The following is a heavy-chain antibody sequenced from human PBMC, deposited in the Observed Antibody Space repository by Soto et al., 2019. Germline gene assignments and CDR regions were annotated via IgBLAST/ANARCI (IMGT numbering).Heavy chain of an antibody. J-gene: IGHJ4*02. CDR3: ARDSGNLGNWAYFFDY. D-gene: IGHD7-27*01. CDR1: GYTFTDFG. V-gene: IGHV1-18*01. CDR2: ISAYNSNT. Sequence: QGQLVQSGAEVKKPGASVKVSCKASGYTFTDFGISWVRQAPGQGLEWMEWISAYNSNTNYAQKVQGRVTMTTDTSTSTAYMELRNLTSDDTAVYYCARDSGNLGNWAYFFDYWGQGTLVTVSS.